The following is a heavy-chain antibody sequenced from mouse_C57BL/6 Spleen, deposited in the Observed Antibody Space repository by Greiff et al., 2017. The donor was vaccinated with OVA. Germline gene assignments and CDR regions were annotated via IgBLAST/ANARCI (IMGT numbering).Heavy chain of an antibody. CDR3: ARSEAYSDSWFAY. D-gene: IGHD1-1*01. Sequence: VQLQQSGPELVKPGASVKISCKASGYTFTDYYMNWVKQSHGKSLEWIGDINPNNGGTSYNQKFKGKATLTVDKSSSTAYMELRSLTSEDSAVYYCARSEAYSDSWFAYWGQGTLVTVSA. CDR2: INPNNGGT. J-gene: IGHJ3*01. CDR1: GYTFTDYY. V-gene: IGHV1-26*01.